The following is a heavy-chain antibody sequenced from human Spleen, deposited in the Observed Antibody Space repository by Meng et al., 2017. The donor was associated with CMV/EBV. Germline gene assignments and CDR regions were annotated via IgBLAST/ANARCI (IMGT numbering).Heavy chain of an antibody. J-gene: IGHJ4*02. V-gene: IGHV3-15*01. CDR1: GFTFSNAW. D-gene: IGHD2-2*01. CDR2: IKSKTDGGTT. CDR3: RRLGYCSSTSCPGRY. Sequence: GGSLRLSCAASGFTFSNAWMSWVRQAPGKGLEWVGRIKSKTDGGTTDYAAPVEGRFTISRDDSKNTLYLQMNSLKTEETDVYYCRRLGYCSSTSCPGRYWGQGTLVTVSS.